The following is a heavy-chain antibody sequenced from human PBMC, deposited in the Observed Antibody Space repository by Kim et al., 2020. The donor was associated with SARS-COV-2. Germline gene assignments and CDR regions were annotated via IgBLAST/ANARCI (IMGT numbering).Heavy chain of an antibody. V-gene: IGHV3-23*01. J-gene: IGHJ4*02. CDR3: ARARQWLVLFDY. D-gene: IGHD6-19*01. Sequence: SEQGRVTISRDNSKNTLYLQMNSLRAEDTAVYYCARARQWLVLFDYWGQGTLVTVSS.